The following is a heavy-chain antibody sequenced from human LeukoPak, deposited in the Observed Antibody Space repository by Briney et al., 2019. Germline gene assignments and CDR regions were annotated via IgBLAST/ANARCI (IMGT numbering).Heavy chain of an antibody. Sequence: SETLSLTCTVSGGSVSSANYYWSWIRQPPGKGLEWLGYIYHSGTTNYNPSLKSRVTISVDTSNNRFSLKVSSVTAADTAVYYCARDFALYGRVFDPWGQGTLVAVSS. CDR2: IYHSGTT. D-gene: IGHD4-17*01. J-gene: IGHJ5*02. CDR3: ARDFALYGRVFDP. V-gene: IGHV4-61*01. CDR1: GGSVSSANYY.